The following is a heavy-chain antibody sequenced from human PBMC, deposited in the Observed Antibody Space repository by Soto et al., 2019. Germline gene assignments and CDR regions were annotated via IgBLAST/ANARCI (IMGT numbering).Heavy chain of an antibody. Sequence: PGGSLRLSCAASGFTFSNAWMNWVCQAPGKGLEWVGRIKSKTDGGTTDYAAPMKGRFTISRDDSKNTLYPQMNSLKTEDTAVYYCTTDPVTMIVVVPSSGWGQGTLVTVSS. CDR1: GFTFSNAW. J-gene: IGHJ4*02. D-gene: IGHD3-22*01. V-gene: IGHV3-15*07. CDR3: TTDPVTMIVVVPSSG. CDR2: IKSKTDGGTT.